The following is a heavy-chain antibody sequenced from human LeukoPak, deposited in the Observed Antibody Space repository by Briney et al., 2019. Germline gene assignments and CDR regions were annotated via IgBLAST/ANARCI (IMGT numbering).Heavy chain of an antibody. CDR3: ASRLRGLLLGEYHYFDY. CDR2: IYYSGST. D-gene: IGHD3-22*01. V-gene: IGHV4-39*07. CDR1: GGSISSSSYY. Sequence: SETLSLTCTVSGGSISSSSYYWGWIRQPPGKGLECIGSIYYSGSTYYNPSLKSRVTTSVDTSKNQFSLKLSSVTAADTAVYYCASRLRGLLLGEYHYFDYWGQGTLVTVSS. J-gene: IGHJ4*02.